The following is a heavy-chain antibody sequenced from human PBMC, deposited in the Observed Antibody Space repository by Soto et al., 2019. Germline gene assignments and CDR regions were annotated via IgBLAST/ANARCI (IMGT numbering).Heavy chain of an antibody. CDR1: GFTFSSYA. CDR3: AKDVYSAMGDYYYYGMDV. J-gene: IGHJ6*02. Sequence: GGSLRLSCAASGFTFSSYAMSWVRQAPGKGLEWVSAISGSGGSTYYADSVKGRFTISRDNSKNTLYLQMNSLRAEDTAVYYCAKDVYSAMGDYYYYGMDVWGQGTTVTVSS. V-gene: IGHV3-23*01. D-gene: IGHD5-18*01. CDR2: ISGSGGST.